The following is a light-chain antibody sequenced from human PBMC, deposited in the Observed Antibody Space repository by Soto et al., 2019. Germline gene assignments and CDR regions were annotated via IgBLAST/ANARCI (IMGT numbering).Light chain of an antibody. J-gene: IGKJ1*01. CDR3: QQYGSSPWT. Sequence: EIVLTQSPGTLSLSPGERATLSCRASQSVSSSYLAWYQQKPGQAPRPLIYGASSRAIGIPDRFSGSGSGTEFTLTISRLEPEDFAVYYCQQYGSSPWTFGQGTQVEIK. CDR1: QSVSSSY. CDR2: GAS. V-gene: IGKV3-20*01.